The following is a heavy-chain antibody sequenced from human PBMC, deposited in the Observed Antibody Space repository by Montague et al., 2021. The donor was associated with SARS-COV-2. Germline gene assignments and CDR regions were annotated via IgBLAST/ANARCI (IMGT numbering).Heavy chain of an antibody. CDR2: TYNSGST. D-gene: IGHD1-20*01. CDR1: GGSISGYY. V-gene: IGHV4-4*07. CDR3: VRDQGRSNWNYPDY. J-gene: IGHJ4*02. Sequence: SETLSLTCTVSGGSISGYYWSWFRQSAGKGLEWIGRTYNSGSTSYNPSLKSRVTMSVDTSKNQFSLKLSSVTAADTVVYYCVRDQGRSNWNYPDYWGQGTLVTVSS.